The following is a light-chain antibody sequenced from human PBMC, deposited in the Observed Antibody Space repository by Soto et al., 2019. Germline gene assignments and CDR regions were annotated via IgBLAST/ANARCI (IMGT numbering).Light chain of an antibody. V-gene: IGKV1-5*03. CDR2: KAS. CDR3: QQYMWT. CDR1: QSISSW. J-gene: IGKJ1*01. Sequence: DIQMTQSPSTLSASVGDRVTITCRASQSISSWLAWYQQKPGKAPKLLIYKASNLASGVPSRFSGSGSGTEFTLTISSLQPDDSATYYCQQYMWTFGQGTKVDI.